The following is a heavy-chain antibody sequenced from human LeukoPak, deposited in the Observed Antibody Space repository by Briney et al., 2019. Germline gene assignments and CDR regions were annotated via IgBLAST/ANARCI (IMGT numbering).Heavy chain of an antibody. CDR3: ARDGEYYYYMDV. V-gene: IGHV3-7*01. Sequence: PGGSLRLSCAASGFTFSNYWMSWVRQAPGKGLEWVANIKQDGSEKYYVDSVKGRFTISRDNAKNSLYLQMNSLRAEDTAVYYCARDGEYYYYMDVWGKGTTVTVSS. J-gene: IGHJ6*03. D-gene: IGHD3-10*01. CDR1: GFTFSNYW. CDR2: IKQDGSEK.